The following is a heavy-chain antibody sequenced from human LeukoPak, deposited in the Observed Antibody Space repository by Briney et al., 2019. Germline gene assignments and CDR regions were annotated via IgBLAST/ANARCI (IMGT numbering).Heavy chain of an antibody. CDR3: AKALWSDYLALDY. V-gene: IGHV3-74*01. Sequence: PGGSLRLSCAASGFTFSSYWMHWVRQAPGKGLVWVSRINSDGSSTSYADSVKGRLTISRDNSKNTLYLQMNSLRADDTAVYYCAKALWSDYLALDYWGQGTLVTVSS. CDR2: INSDGSST. CDR1: GFTFSSYW. J-gene: IGHJ4*02. D-gene: IGHD3-3*01.